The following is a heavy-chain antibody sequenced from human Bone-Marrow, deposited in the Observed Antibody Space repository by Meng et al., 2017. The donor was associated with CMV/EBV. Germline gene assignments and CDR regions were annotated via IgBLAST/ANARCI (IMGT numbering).Heavy chain of an antibody. J-gene: IGHJ6*02. CDR3: AKEGYCSSTSCYLGYYYYYGMDV. Sequence: GGSLRLCCAASGFTFSSYWMHWVRQAPGKGLVWVSRINSDGSSTSYADSVKGRFTISRDNAKNTLYLQMNSLRAEDTAVYYCAKEGYCSSTSCYLGYYYYYGMDVWGQGTTVTVSS. CDR1: GFTFSSYW. CDR2: INSDGSST. V-gene: IGHV3-74*01. D-gene: IGHD2-2*01.